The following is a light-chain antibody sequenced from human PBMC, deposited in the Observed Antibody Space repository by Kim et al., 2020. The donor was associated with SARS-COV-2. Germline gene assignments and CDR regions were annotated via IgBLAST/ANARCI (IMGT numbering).Light chain of an antibody. J-gene: IGLJ3*02. CDR1: SSDIGAYKY. V-gene: IGLV2-8*01. CDR3: TSYAGSNNLV. CDR2: EVN. Sequence: QSALTQPPSASGSPGQSVTISCTGTSSDIGAYKYVSWYQEHPGKAPRLMIYEVNKRPSGVPDRFSGSKSGNTASLTVSGLRAEDEADYYCTSYAGSNNLVFGGGTQLTVL.